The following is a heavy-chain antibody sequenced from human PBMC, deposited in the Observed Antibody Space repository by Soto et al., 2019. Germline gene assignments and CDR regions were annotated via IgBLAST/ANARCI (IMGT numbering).Heavy chain of an antibody. Sequence: SETLSLTCTVSGGSISSSSYYWGWIRQPPGKGLEWIGSIYYSGSTYYNPSLKSRVTISVDTSKNQFSLKLSSVTAADTAVYYCASYCSGGSCYSFVRDSFDYWGQGTLVTVSS. CDR2: IYYSGST. D-gene: IGHD2-15*01. CDR1: GGSISSSSYY. CDR3: ASYCSGGSCYSFVRDSFDY. J-gene: IGHJ4*02. V-gene: IGHV4-39*01.